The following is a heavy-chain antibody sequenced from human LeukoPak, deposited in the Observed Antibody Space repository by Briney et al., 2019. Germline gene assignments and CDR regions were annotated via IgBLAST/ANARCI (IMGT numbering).Heavy chain of an antibody. CDR3: ARDSGYGLDAFDI. CDR2: ISSSSSYT. D-gene: IGHD5-12*01. J-gene: IGHJ3*02. V-gene: IGHV3-11*06. CDR1: GFTFSDYY. Sequence: GGSLRLSCAASGFTFSDYYMSWIRQAPGKGLEWVSYISSSSSYTNYADSVKGRFTISRDNSKNTLYVQMNSLRAEDTAVYYCARDSGYGLDAFDIWGQGTMVTVSS.